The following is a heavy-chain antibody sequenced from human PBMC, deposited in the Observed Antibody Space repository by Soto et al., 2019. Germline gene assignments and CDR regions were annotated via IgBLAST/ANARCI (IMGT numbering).Heavy chain of an antibody. Sequence: EVQLAESGGGLAQPGGSRRLSCAASGFTLSGYAMDWVRQAPGKGLEYVSGISSNGVGTYYANSVQGRFTISRDNSKNTVYLQMGSLRPEDMAVYYCARRARPHFYYMDVWGKGTTVTVSS. CDR3: ARRARPHFYYMDV. CDR1: GFTLSGYA. CDR2: ISSNGVGT. D-gene: IGHD6-6*01. J-gene: IGHJ6*03. V-gene: IGHV3-64*01.